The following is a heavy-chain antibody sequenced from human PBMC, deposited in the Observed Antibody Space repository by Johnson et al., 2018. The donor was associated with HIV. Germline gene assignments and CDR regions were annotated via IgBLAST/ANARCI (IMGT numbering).Heavy chain of an antibody. CDR3: ASLGLGRRVKAPVSVVFDAFDS. J-gene: IGHJ3*02. Sequence: VQLVESGGSVVRRGGSLRLSCTASGFTFDEYAMSLVRQCPGKGLEWVSGINWNGGSTGYADSVKGRFTISRDNAKNSLYLQMNSLRAEETAVYYCASLGLGRRVKAPVSVVFDAFDSWGQGTMVTVSS. CDR2: INWNGGST. CDR1: GFTFDEYA. V-gene: IGHV3-20*04. D-gene: IGHD1-14*01.